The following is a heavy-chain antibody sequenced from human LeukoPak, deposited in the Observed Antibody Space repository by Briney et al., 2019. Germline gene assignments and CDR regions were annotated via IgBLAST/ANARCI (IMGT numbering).Heavy chain of an antibody. CDR1: GFTFSSWW. CDR2: IKQDGSEK. V-gene: IGHV3-7*01. D-gene: IGHD5-12*01. J-gene: IGHJ6*04. CDR3: ARGHIGMDV. Sequence: GGSLRLSCAVSGFTFSSWWMTWVRQAPGRGLEWVANIKQDGSEKNYVDSVKGRFTISRDNAKNSLDLQMNRLRAEDTAVYYCARGHIGMDVWGKGTTVTVSS.